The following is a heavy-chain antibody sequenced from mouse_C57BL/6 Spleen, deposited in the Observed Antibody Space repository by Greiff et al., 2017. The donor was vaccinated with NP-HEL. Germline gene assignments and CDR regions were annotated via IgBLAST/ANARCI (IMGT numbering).Heavy chain of an antibody. CDR1: GFTFSSYT. V-gene: IGHV5-9*01. D-gene: IGHD2-4*01. CDR3: ARPLIYYDYDGYYAMDY. CDR2: ISGGGGNT. J-gene: IGHJ4*01. Sequence: EVHLVESGGGLVKPGGSLKLSCAASGFTFSSYTMSWVRQTPEKRLEWVATISGGGGNTYYPDSVKGRFTISRDNAKNTLYLQMSSLRSEDTALYYCARPLIYYDYDGYYAMDYWGQGTSVTVSS.